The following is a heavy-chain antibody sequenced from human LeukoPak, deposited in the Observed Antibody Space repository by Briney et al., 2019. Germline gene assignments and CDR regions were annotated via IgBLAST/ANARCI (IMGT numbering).Heavy chain of an antibody. CDR1: GFTFDDYG. Sequence: PGGTLRLSCAASGFTFDDYGMSWVRQAPGKGLEWVSGINWNGGSTGYADSVKGRFTISRDNAKNSLYLQMNSLRAEDTALYHCARDHYYGSGSLGYWGQGTLVTVSS. CDR2: INWNGGST. J-gene: IGHJ4*02. CDR3: ARDHYYGSGSLGY. V-gene: IGHV3-20*01. D-gene: IGHD3-10*01.